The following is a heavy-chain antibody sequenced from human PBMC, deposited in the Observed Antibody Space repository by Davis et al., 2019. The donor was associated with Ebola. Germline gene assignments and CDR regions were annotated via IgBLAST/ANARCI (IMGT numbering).Heavy chain of an antibody. V-gene: IGHV1-8*01. CDR2: MNPNSGNT. CDR3: ARRVGARSGFDY. Sequence: ASVKVSCKASGYTFTNYDLNWVRQATGQGLEWMGWMNPNSGNTGYAQKFQGRITMTRNISISTAYMELNSLRSEDTAVYYCARRVGARSGFDYWGQGTLVTVSS. D-gene: IGHD1-26*01. CDR1: GYTFTNYD. J-gene: IGHJ4*02.